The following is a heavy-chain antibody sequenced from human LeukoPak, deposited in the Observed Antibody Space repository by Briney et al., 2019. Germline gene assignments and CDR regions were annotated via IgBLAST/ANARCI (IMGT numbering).Heavy chain of an antibody. CDR2: ISAYNGNT. CDR1: GYTFTSYG. Sequence: ASVTVSCKASGYTFTSYGISWVRQAPGQGLEWMGWISAYNGNTNYAQKLQGRVTMTTDTSTSTAYMELRSLRSDDTAVYYCAREAGYDFWSGYYTSYTDYWGQGTLVTVSS. D-gene: IGHD3-3*01. J-gene: IGHJ4*02. V-gene: IGHV1-18*01. CDR3: AREAGYDFWSGYYTSYTDY.